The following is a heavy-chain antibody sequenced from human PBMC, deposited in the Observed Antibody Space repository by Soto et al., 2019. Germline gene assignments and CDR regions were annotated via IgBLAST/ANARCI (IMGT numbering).Heavy chain of an antibody. J-gene: IGHJ4*02. CDR3: ASHDSGGYYAEY. CDR1: GDSVTISDYY. CDR2: IHYCGGT. V-gene: IGHV4-39*01. Sequence: QLQLQESGPGLVKPSETLSLTCTVSGDSVTISDYYWGWIRQPPGKGLEWIGSIHYCGGTYYNPSLKSRVTISGDTSKKQFSLKLTSVTAADTSVYYCASHDSGGYYAEYWGQGTLGTVSA. D-gene: IGHD3-22*01.